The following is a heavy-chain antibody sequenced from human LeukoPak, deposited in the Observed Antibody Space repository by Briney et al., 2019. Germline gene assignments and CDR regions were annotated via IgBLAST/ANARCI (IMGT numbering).Heavy chain of an antibody. CDR3: ARAPPLDYDILTGYPDY. CDR2: ISGSGGST. CDR1: GFTFNSYA. D-gene: IGHD3-9*01. V-gene: IGHV3-23*01. J-gene: IGHJ4*02. Sequence: GGSLRLSCAASGFTFNSYAMSWVRQAPGKGLEWVSAISGSGGSTYYADSVKGRFTISRDNSKNTLYLQMNSLRAEDTAVYYCARAPPLDYDILTGYPDYWGQGTLVTVSS.